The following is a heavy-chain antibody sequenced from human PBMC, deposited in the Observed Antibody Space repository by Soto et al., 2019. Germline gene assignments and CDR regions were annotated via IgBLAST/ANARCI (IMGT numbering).Heavy chain of an antibody. V-gene: IGHV4-39*01. CDR3: SRTYYYDISGYYFFDY. J-gene: IGHJ4*02. CDR2: IDYSGVT. D-gene: IGHD3-22*01. Sequence: SETLSLTCTVSGGSISSYCWGWIRQPPGKGLEWIGSIDYSGVTHYNPSLKSRVTISVDTSRNQFSLKLRSVTTADTAVYYCSRTYYYDISGYYFFDYWGQGTLVTVSS. CDR1: GGSISSYC.